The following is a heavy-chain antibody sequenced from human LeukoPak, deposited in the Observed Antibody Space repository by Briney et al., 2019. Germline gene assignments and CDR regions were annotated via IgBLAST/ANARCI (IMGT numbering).Heavy chain of an antibody. V-gene: IGHV3-74*03. Sequence: SGGSLRLSCAASGFTFSSYWMHWVRQTPGKGLVWVSRINIDGSSITYADSVRGRFTISRDKAKNSLYLQMNSLRAEDTAVYYCARRTYYYDSSGYFFDYWRQGTLVTVSS. CDR1: GFTFSSYW. D-gene: IGHD3-22*01. J-gene: IGHJ4*02. CDR2: INIDGSSI. CDR3: ARRTYYYDSSGYFFDY.